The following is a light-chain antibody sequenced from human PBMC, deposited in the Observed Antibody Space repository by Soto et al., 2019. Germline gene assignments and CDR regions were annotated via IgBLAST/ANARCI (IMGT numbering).Light chain of an antibody. V-gene: IGKV1-39*01. CDR3: QQAYSAPG. CDR2: TVP. CDR1: RRIGTY. J-gene: IGKJ5*01. Sequence: DIQMTQSPSSRSASLEHRLTIAWRARRRIGTYLYWYQHHPGDARQLLMYTVPNLKSGVPSRFNGSGYGKDFTLTTSSLQPEDSATYYCQQAYSAPGLGQGTRLEIK.